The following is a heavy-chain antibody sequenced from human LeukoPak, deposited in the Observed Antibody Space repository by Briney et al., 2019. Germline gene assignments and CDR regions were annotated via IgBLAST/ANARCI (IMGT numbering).Heavy chain of an antibody. Sequence: SETLSLTCAVSGGSISGSSYFWGWIRQPPGKGLEWIGSIYYSGNTYYNPSLKSRVTISVDTSKNQFSLKLSSVTAADTAVYYCARLKEGTDYWGQGTPVTVSS. D-gene: IGHD3-10*01. CDR3: ARLKEGTDY. CDR1: GGSISGSSYF. J-gene: IGHJ4*02. V-gene: IGHV4-39*01. CDR2: IYYSGNT.